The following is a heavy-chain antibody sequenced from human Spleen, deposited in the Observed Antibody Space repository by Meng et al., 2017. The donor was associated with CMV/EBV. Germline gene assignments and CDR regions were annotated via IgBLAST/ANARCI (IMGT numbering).Heavy chain of an antibody. D-gene: IGHD3-16*01. CDR1: GYFFSDHF. CDR2: IKPHSGNT. J-gene: IGHJ4*02. CDR3: ARDHHWGADY. V-gene: IGHV1-2*02. Sequence: KVSCKASGYFFSDHFMHWVRQAPGQGLEWMGWIKPHSGNTNYAQNFQGRVTMTSDSSTTTAYMELSRLTSDDTAVYYCARDHHWGADYWGQGTLVTVSS.